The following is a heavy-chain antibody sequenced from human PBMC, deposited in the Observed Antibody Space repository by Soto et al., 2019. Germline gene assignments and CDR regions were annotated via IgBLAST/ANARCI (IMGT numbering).Heavy chain of an antibody. CDR1: GDTISTGGYT. CDR3: ARGPSGDKVDY. Sequence: SETLSLTCDVSGDTISTGGYTWAWIRQPPGKALEWIGHIYNGGTTYNNPSLTSRVTISVDTSNNQFSLKLSSVSAADTAVYYCARGPSGDKVDYWGQGTLVTVSS. D-gene: IGHD7-27*01. V-gene: IGHV4-30-2*05. CDR2: IYNGGTT. J-gene: IGHJ4*02.